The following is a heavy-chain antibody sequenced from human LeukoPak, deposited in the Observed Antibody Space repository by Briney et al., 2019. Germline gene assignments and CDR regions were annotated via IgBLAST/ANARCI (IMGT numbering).Heavy chain of an antibody. J-gene: IGHJ1*01. CDR3: ARGPSYFQH. V-gene: IGHV3-30*03. CDR2: ISYDGSNK. CDR1: GFTFSSYG. Sequence: GGSLRLSCAASGFTFSSYGMHWVRQAPGKGLEWVAVISYDGSNKYYVDSVKGRFTISRDNSKNTLYLQMNSLRAEDTAVYYCARGPSYFQHWGQGTLVTVSS.